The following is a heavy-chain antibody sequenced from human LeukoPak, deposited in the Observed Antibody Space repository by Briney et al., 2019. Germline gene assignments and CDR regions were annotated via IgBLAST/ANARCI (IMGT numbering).Heavy chain of an antibody. J-gene: IGHJ4*02. Sequence: GGSRRLSCAASGFTFSDYYMSWIRQAPGKGLEWASYISSSSSYTNYADSVKGRFTISRDNAKNSLYLQMNSLRAEDTAVYYCARDYCSGGSCYSDYWGQGTLVTVSS. CDR3: ARDYCSGGSCYSDY. D-gene: IGHD2-15*01. V-gene: IGHV3-11*06. CDR2: ISSSSSYT. CDR1: GFTFSDYY.